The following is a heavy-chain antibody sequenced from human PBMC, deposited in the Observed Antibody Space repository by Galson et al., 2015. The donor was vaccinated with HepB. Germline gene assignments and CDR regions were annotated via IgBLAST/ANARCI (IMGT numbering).Heavy chain of an antibody. V-gene: IGHV3-33*01. D-gene: IGHD3-9*01. CDR2: IWYDGSNK. CDR1: GFTFSSYG. Sequence: SLRLSCAASGFTFSSYGMHWVRQAPGKGLEWVAVIWYDGSNKYYADSVKGRFTISRDNSKNTLYLQMNSLRAEDTAVYYCARDPGLFWSTYYDILTGYYTGYSFDYWGQGTLVTVSS. CDR3: ARDPGLFWSTYYDILTGYYTGYSFDY. J-gene: IGHJ4*02.